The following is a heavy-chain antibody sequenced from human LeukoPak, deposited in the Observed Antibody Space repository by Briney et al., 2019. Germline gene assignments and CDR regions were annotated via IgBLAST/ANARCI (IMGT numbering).Heavy chain of an antibody. J-gene: IGHJ4*02. Sequence: ASVKVSCKASGYTFTSYYMHWVRRAPGQGLEWMGIINPSGGSTSYAQKFQGRVTMTRDTSTSTVYMELSSLRSEDTAVYYCARDGENELERPRAFDYWGQGTLVTVSS. CDR3: ARDGENELERPRAFDY. CDR2: INPSGGST. CDR1: GYTFTSYY. D-gene: IGHD1-1*01. V-gene: IGHV1-46*01.